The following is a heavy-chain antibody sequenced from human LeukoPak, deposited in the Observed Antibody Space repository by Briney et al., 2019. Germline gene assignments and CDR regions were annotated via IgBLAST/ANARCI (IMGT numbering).Heavy chain of an antibody. CDR1: GYTFTSYA. CDR3: ARGDIVSLIAAAGAVFDY. J-gene: IGHJ4*02. CDR2: INTNTGNP. D-gene: IGHD6-13*01. Sequence: ASVKVSCKASGYTFTSYAMNWVRQAPGQGLEWMGWINTNTGNPTYAQGFTGRFVFSLDTSVSTAYLQISSLKAEDTAVYYCARGDIVSLIAAAGAVFDYWGQGTLVTVSS. V-gene: IGHV7-4-1*02.